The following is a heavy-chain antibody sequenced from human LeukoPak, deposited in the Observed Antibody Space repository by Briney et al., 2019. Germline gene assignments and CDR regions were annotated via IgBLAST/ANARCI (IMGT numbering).Heavy chain of an antibody. Sequence: SQTLSLTCTVSGGSISSGSYYWNWLRQPAGKGLEWIGRIYTSGSTNYNPSLKSRVTISVDTSKNQFSLKPSSVAAADTAVYYCAREGLNMVRGVIPKEAWGWFDPWGQGTLVTVSS. CDR2: IYTSGST. CDR1: GGSISSGSYY. CDR3: AREGLNMVRGVIPKEAWGWFDP. J-gene: IGHJ5*02. D-gene: IGHD3-10*01. V-gene: IGHV4-61*02.